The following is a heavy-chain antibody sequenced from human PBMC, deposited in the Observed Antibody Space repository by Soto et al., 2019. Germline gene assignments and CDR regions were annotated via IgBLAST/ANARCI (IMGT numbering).Heavy chain of an antibody. CDR2: ISSSSSYI. Sequence: EVQLVESGGGLVTPGGSLRLSCAASGFTFSSYSMNWVRQAPGKGLEWVSSISSSSSYIYYADSVKGRFTISRDNAKNSLYLQMNSLRAEDTAVYYCARGLVLRFLEWLSPWGYWGQGTLVTVSS. CDR3: ARGLVLRFLEWLSPWGY. D-gene: IGHD3-3*01. J-gene: IGHJ4*02. CDR1: GFTFSSYS. V-gene: IGHV3-21*01.